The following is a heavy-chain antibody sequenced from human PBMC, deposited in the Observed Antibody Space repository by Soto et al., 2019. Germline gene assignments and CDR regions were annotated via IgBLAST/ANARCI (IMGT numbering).Heavy chain of an antibody. CDR1: GFNFSNYA. J-gene: IGHJ5*02. CDR3: ARDRFSDYGGNSGWFDP. V-gene: IGHV3-23*01. Sequence: GGSLRLSCAASGFNFSNYAMSWVRQAPGRGLEWVSGIRGSGGSTNYADSVKGRFTISRDNSKNTLYLQMNSLRAEDTAVYYCARDRFSDYGGNSGWFDPWGQGTLVTVSS. CDR2: IRGSGGST. D-gene: IGHD4-17*01.